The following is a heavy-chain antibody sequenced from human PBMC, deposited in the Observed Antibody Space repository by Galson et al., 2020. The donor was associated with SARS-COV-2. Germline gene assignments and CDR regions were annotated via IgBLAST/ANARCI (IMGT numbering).Heavy chain of an antibody. CDR2: INHSGST. Sequence: SETLSLTCAVYGGSFSGYYWSWIRQPPGKGLEWIGEINHSGSTNYNPSLKSRVTISVDTSKNQFSLKLSSVTAADTAVYYCARGRYSSGWYGSNNWFDPWGQGTLVTVSS. CDR3: ARGRYSSGWYGSNNWFDP. D-gene: IGHD6-19*01. J-gene: IGHJ5*02. V-gene: IGHV4-34*01. CDR1: GGSFSGYY.